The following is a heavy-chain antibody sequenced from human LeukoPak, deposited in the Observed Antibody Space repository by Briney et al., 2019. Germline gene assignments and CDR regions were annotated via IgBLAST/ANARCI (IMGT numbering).Heavy chain of an antibody. CDR3: AKDQLMVRGVIITPPFDY. CDR2: ISYDGSKK. V-gene: IGHV3-30*02. J-gene: IGHJ4*02. CDR1: GFLFSGFG. D-gene: IGHD3-10*01. Sequence: GSLRLSCETSGFLFSGFGMHWVRQSPGKGLEWIAFISYDGSKKYYGDSVKGRFTISRDSSKNILYLQMNALTTEDTAVYYCAKDQLMVRGVIITPPFDYWGQGTLVTVSS.